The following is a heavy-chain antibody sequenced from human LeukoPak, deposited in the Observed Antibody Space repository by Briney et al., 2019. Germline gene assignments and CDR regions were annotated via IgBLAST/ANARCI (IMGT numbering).Heavy chain of an antibody. CDR2: INHSGST. CDR3: ARQIRWLRYWFDP. CDR1: GGSFSGYY. D-gene: IGHD5-12*01. Sequence: SETLSLTCAVYGGSFSGYYWSWIRQPPGKGLEWNGEINHSGSTNYNPSLKSRVTISVDTSKNQFSLKLSSVTAADTAVYYCARQIRWLRYWFDPWGQGTLVTVSS. V-gene: IGHV4-34*01. J-gene: IGHJ5*02.